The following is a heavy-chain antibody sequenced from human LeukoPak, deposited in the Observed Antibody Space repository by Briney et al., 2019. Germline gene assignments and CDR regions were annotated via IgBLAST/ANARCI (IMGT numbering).Heavy chain of an antibody. Sequence: GRSLRLSCAASGFTFDDYAVHWVRQAPGKGLEWVSGISWNSGSIGYADSVKGRFTISRDNAKNSLYLQMNSLRAEDTALYYCAKAHSSSWYRDESNYFDYWGQGTLVTVSS. CDR2: ISWNSGSI. V-gene: IGHV3-9*01. CDR1: GFTFDDYA. J-gene: IGHJ4*02. D-gene: IGHD6-13*01. CDR3: AKAHSSSWYRDESNYFDY.